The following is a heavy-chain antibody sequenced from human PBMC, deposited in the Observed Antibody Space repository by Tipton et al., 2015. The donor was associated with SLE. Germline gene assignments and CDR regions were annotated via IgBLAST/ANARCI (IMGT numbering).Heavy chain of an antibody. Sequence: TLSLTCSVSGDSISSNNWWNWVRQTPGKGLEWIREIYQNGNTNYNPSLKSRLTISLDKSKNQFSLKLSSVTAADTAVYYCARLLVGAGDDAFDIWGQGTMVTVSS. CDR2: IYQNGNT. CDR3: ARLLVGAGDDAFDI. J-gene: IGHJ3*02. D-gene: IGHD1-26*01. V-gene: IGHV4-4*02. CDR1: GDSISSNNW.